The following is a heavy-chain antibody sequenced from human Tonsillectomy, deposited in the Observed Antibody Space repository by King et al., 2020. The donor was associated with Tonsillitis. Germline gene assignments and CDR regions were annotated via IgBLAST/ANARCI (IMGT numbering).Heavy chain of an antibody. J-gene: IGHJ5*02. CDR2: ISSSSSTI. CDR3: AREAYIVVVPAAMDWFDP. CDR1: GFTFSSYS. Sequence: VQLVESGGGLVHPGGSLRLSCAASGFTFSSYSMNWVRQAPGKGLEWVSYISSSSSTIYYADSVKGRFTISRDNAKNSLYLQMNSLRAEDTAVYYCAREAYIVVVPAAMDWFDPWGQGTLVTVSS. V-gene: IGHV3-48*01. D-gene: IGHD2-2*01.